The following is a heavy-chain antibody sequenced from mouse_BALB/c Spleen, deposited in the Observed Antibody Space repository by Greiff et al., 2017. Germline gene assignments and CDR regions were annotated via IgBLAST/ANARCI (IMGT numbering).Heavy chain of an antibody. J-gene: IGHJ2*01. CDR3: ARESNYYGSSYVQYYFDY. D-gene: IGHD1-1*01. CDR1: GFTFSSYA. Sequence: DVKLVESGGGLVKPGGSLKLSCAASGFTFSSYAMSWVRQTPEKRLEWVASISSGGSTYYPDSVKGRFTISRDNARNILYLQMSSLRSEDTAMYYCARESNYYGSSYVQYYFDYWGQGTTLTVSS. CDR2: ISSGGST. V-gene: IGHV5-6-5*01.